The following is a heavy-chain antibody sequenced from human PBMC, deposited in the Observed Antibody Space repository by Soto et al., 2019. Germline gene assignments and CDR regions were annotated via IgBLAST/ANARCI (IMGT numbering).Heavy chain of an antibody. Sequence: SETLSLTCTVSGGSISSYYWSWIRQPPGKGLEWIGYIYYSGSTNYNPSLKSRVTISVDTSKNQFSLKLSSVTAADTAVYYCARDRGYGDYGFDYWGQGTLVTVSS. D-gene: IGHD4-17*01. CDR3: ARDRGYGDYGFDY. CDR2: IYYSGST. J-gene: IGHJ4*02. CDR1: GGSISSYY. V-gene: IGHV4-59*01.